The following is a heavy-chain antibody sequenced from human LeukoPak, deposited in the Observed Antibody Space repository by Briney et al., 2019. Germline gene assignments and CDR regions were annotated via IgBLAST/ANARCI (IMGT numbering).Heavy chain of an antibody. CDR1: AVTFSSYA. V-gene: IGHV3-23*01. Sequence: GGSLRLSCAASAVTFSSYAMSWVRQAPGKGLEWFSAISGSGGSTYYADSVKGRFTISRDNSKNTLYLQMNSLRAEDTAVYYCAKAKYYGDSHFDYWGQGTLVTVSS. CDR3: AKAKYYGDSHFDY. CDR2: ISGSGGST. D-gene: IGHD4-17*01. J-gene: IGHJ4*02.